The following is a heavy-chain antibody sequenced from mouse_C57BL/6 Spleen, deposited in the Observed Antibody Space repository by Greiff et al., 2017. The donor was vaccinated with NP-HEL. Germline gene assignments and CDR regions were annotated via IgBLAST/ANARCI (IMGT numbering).Heavy chain of an antibody. D-gene: IGHD1-1*01. CDR1: GFTFSDYG. Sequence: EVQLVESGGGLVKPGGSLKLSCAASGFTFSDYGMHWVRQAPEKGLEWVAYISSGSSTIYYADTVKGRFTISRDNAKNTLFLQMTSLRSEDTAMYYCARAPITTVPLYYFDYWGQGTTLTVSS. J-gene: IGHJ2*01. V-gene: IGHV5-17*01. CDR2: ISSGSSTI. CDR3: ARAPITTVPLYYFDY.